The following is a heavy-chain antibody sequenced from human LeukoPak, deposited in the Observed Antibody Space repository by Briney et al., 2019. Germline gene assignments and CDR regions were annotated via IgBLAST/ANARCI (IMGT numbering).Heavy chain of an antibody. D-gene: IGHD3/OR15-3a*01. CDR2: ISGSDAST. V-gene: IGHV3-23*01. CDR1: GFTFRIYA. CDR3: VRTGYSGMDV. Sequence: PGGSLRLSCAASGFTFRIYAMSWVRQAPGKGLEWVSAISGSDASTFYADSVKGRFTISRDNSKNTLYLQMNSLRAEDTAVYYCVRTGYSGMDVWGQGTTVTVSS. J-gene: IGHJ6*02.